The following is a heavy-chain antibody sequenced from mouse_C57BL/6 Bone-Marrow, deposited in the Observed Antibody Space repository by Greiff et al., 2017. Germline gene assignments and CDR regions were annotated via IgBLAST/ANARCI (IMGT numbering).Heavy chain of an antibody. CDR1: GYTFTSYW. Sequence: QVQLKQPGAELVKPGASVKMSCKASGYTFTSYWITWVKQRPGQGLEWIGDIYPGSGSTNYNEKFKSKATLTVDTSSSTAYMQLSSLTSEDSAVYYCARLYYYGSSCPYYFDYWGQGTTLTVSS. CDR3: ARLYYYGSSCPYYFDY. CDR2: IYPGSGST. V-gene: IGHV1-55*01. J-gene: IGHJ2*01. D-gene: IGHD1-1*01.